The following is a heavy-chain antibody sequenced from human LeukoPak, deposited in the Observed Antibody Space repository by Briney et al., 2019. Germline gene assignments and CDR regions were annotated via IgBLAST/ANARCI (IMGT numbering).Heavy chain of an antibody. D-gene: IGHD3-22*01. Sequence: GGSLRLSCAASGFTFSSYSMNWVRQAPGKGLEWVSSISSSSSYIYYADSVKGRFTISRDNAKNSLYLQMNSLRAEDTAVYYCAGDYDYYDSSGYSDAFDIWGQGTMVTVSS. CDR3: AGDYDYYDSSGYSDAFDI. CDR2: ISSSSSYI. J-gene: IGHJ3*02. V-gene: IGHV3-21*01. CDR1: GFTFSSYS.